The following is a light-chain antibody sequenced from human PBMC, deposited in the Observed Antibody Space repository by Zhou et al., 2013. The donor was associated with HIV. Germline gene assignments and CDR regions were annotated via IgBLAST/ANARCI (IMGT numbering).Light chain of an antibody. CDR1: QAISNS. J-gene: IGKJ2*01. Sequence: DIQMTQSPSSLSASVGDRVTITCRASQAISNSLAWYQQKPGEAPKFLIYATSRLESGVPSRFSGSGSGTDYTLTISSLQPEDFVTYYCGQASSFPPTFGQGTKLEI. CDR3: GQASSFPPT. V-gene: IGKV1-NL1*01. CDR2: ATS.